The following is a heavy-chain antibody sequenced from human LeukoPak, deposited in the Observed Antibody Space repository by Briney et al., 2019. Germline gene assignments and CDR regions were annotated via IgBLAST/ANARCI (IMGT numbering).Heavy chain of an antibody. CDR3: AGDKTAVTTYWFDP. CDR2: INPNSGGT. J-gene: IGHJ5*02. CDR1: GYTFTGYY. D-gene: IGHD4-11*01. Sequence: GASVTVSCKASGYTFTGYYMHWVRQAPGQGLEWMGWINPNSGGTNYAQKFQGRVTMTRDTSISTAYMELSRLRSDDTAVYYCAGDKTAVTTYWFDPWGQGTLVTVSS. V-gene: IGHV1-2*02.